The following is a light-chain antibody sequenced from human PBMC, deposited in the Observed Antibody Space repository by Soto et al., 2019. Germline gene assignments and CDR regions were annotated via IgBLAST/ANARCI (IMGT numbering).Light chain of an antibody. CDR2: GVS. J-gene: IGKJ1*01. Sequence: EIVLTQSPGTLSMSPGERATLSCRASQSVRSNLAWYQQKPGQAPRLLIYGVSTRATDIPARFSGSGSGTEFTLTISSLESEDFAVYYCQQYYNWPPWTFGQGTKVDIK. CDR1: QSVRSN. V-gene: IGKV3-15*01. CDR3: QQYYNWPPWT.